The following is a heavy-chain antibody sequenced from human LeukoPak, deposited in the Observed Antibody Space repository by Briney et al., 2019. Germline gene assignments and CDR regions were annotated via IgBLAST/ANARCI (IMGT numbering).Heavy chain of an antibody. Sequence: SVKVSCKASGGTFSSYAISWVRQAPGQGLEWMGGIIPIFGTANYAQKLQGRVTITADESTSTAYMELSSLRSEDTAVYYCATRYCTNGVCSYYYYGMDVWGQGTTVTVSS. CDR2: IIPIFGTA. CDR1: GGTFSSYA. J-gene: IGHJ6*02. D-gene: IGHD2-8*01. CDR3: ATRYCTNGVCSYYYYGMDV. V-gene: IGHV1-69*13.